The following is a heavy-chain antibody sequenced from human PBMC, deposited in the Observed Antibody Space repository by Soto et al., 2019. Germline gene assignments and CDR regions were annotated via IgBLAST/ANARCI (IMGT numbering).Heavy chain of an antibody. CDR1: GFNFNNYG. J-gene: IGHJ6*02. D-gene: IGHD6-13*01. V-gene: IGHV3-33*01. CDR3: ARRQISPPTRGAASARGGMDV. CDR2: IWNDGNGY. Sequence: QVQLVESGGGVVQPGRSLRLSCAASGFNFNNYGMHWVRQAPGKGLEWVAVIWNDGNGYYYANSVKGRFTISRDNSKNTLYLQMSSRRAEDTAGYYCARRQISPPTRGAASARGGMDVWGQGTTVTVSS.